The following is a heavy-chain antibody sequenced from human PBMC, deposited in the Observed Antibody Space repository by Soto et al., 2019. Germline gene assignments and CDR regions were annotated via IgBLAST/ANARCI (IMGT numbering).Heavy chain of an antibody. D-gene: IGHD4-17*01. CDR1: GGTFSSYT. Sequence: QVQLVQSGAEVKKPGSSVKVSCKASGGTFSSYTITWVRQAPGQGLEWMGRIIPILGIANYAQKFQGRVTITADKSTSTAYMELGSLRSEDTAVYYCARRPTTVTTDDYYYGMDVWGQGTTVTVSS. CDR3: ARRPTTVTTDDYYYGMDV. CDR2: IIPILGIA. V-gene: IGHV1-69*02. J-gene: IGHJ6*02.